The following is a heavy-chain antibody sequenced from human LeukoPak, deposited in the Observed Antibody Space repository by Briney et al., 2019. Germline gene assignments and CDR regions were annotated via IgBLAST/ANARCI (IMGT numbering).Heavy chain of an antibody. D-gene: IGHD3-22*01. CDR2: ISGSGGST. CDR1: GFTFSSYA. Sequence: HPGGSLRLSCAASGFTFSSYAMSWVRQAPGKGLEWVSAISGSGGSTYYADSVKGRFTISRDNSKNTLYLQMNSLRAEDTAVYYCAKDGRYYDNSGYYFGDYFDYWGQGTLVTVSS. J-gene: IGHJ4*02. CDR3: AKDGRYYDNSGYYFGDYFDY. V-gene: IGHV3-23*01.